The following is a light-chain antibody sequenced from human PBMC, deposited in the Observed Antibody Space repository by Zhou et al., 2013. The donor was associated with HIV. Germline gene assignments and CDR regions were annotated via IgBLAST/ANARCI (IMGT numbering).Light chain of an antibody. J-gene: IGKJ5*01. CDR1: QSISSS. CDR3: QQRDNWPIT. V-gene: IGKV3-11*01. Sequence: EIVLTQSPATLSLSPGERATLSCRASQSISSSLAWYQQKPGQAPRLLIYGASTRATGIPGRFSGGGSETEFTLTISSLEPEDSAVYYCQQRDNWPITFGQGTRLEI. CDR2: GAS.